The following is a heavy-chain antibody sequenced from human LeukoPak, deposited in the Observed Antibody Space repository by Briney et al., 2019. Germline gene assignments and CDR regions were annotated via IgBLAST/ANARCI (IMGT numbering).Heavy chain of an antibody. CDR2: IYYSGST. Sequence: NPSETLSLTCAVYGGSFSGYYWSWIRQPPGKGLEWIGYIYYSGSTNYNPSLKSRVTISVDTSKNQFSLKLSSVTAADTAVYYCAREDYIAAAGPHFDYWGQGTLVTVSS. CDR1: GGSFSGYY. J-gene: IGHJ4*02. CDR3: AREDYIAAAGPHFDY. V-gene: IGHV4-59*01. D-gene: IGHD6-13*01.